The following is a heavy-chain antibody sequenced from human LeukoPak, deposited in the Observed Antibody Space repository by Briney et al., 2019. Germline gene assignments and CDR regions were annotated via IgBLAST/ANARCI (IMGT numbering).Heavy chain of an antibody. CDR2: IKQDGSEK. CDR1: GFTFSSYW. CDR3: ARRAVYYDILTGLKVPVPTWFDP. D-gene: IGHD3-9*01. Sequence: GGSLRLSCAASGFTFSSYWMSWVRQAPGKGLEWVANIKQDGSEKYYVDSVKGRFTISRDNDKNSLYLQMNGLRAEDTAVYYCARRAVYYDILTGLKVPVPTWFDPWGQGTLVTVSS. J-gene: IGHJ5*02. V-gene: IGHV3-7*03.